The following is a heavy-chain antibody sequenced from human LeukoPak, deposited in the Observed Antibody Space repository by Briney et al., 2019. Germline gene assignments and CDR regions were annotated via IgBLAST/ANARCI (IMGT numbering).Heavy chain of an antibody. Sequence: PGGSLRLSCAASGFTFDEYGMTWVRQAPGKGLEWVSGIAWNGDNTNYADSVKGRFTISRDNAKNSLYLQMNSLRAEDTALYHCARDRNSGSYLRELDFWGQGTLVTVSS. CDR3: ARDRNSGSYLRELDF. V-gene: IGHV3-20*01. J-gene: IGHJ4*02. D-gene: IGHD1-26*01. CDR1: GFTFDEYG. CDR2: IAWNGDNT.